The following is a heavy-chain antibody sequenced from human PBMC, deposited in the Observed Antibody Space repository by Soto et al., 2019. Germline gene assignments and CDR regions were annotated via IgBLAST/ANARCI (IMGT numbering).Heavy chain of an antibody. CDR3: AKEYHGELNGYSSGWWYYYYGMDV. CDR1: GFTFSSYA. J-gene: IGHJ6*02. CDR2: ISGSGGST. V-gene: IGHV3-23*01. Sequence: PGGSLRLSCAASGFTFSSYAMSWVRQAPGKGLEWVSAISGSGGSTYYADSVKGRFTISRDNSKNTLYLQMNSLRAEDTAVYYCAKEYHGELNGYSSGWWYYYYGMDVWGQGTTVTVSS. D-gene: IGHD6-19*01.